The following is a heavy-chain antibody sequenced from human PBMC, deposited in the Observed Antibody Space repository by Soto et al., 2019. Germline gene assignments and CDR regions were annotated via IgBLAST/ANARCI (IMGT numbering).Heavy chain of an antibody. CDR2: ISYDGSNK. Sequence: QVQLVESGGGVVQPGRSLRLSCAASGFTFSSYGMHWVRQAPGKGLEWVAVISYDGSNKYYADSVKGRFTISRDNSKNTLYLQMNSLGAEDTAVYYCAKDRSRSLYGECLCYWGQGTLVTVSS. V-gene: IGHV3-30*18. CDR1: GFTFSSYG. CDR3: AKDRSRSLYGECLCY. D-gene: IGHD4-17*01. J-gene: IGHJ4*02.